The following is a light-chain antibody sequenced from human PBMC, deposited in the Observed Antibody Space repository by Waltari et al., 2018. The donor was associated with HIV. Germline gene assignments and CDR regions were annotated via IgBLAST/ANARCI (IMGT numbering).Light chain of an antibody. Sequence: QSVLTQPPSVSAAPGQKVTISCYGNRSNIGNNFVSWYRQFPGTAPKLLIYDNNKRPSGIPDRFSGSRSGTSATLGITGLQTGDEAVYYCGTWDNRLSAVVFGGGTKLTVL. CDR2: DNN. CDR3: GTWDNRLSAVV. CDR1: RSNIGNNF. V-gene: IGLV1-51*01. J-gene: IGLJ3*02.